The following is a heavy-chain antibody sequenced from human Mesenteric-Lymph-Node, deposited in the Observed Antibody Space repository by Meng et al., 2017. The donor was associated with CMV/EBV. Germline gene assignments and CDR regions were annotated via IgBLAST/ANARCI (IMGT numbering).Heavy chain of an antibody. V-gene: IGHV3-48*03. CDR1: GFIFSNYE. Sequence: SLKISCAASGFIFSNYEMNWVRQAPGKGLEWVSYISGSGNSIYYADSVMGRFTISRDNAKNSLYLQMNSLRAEDTAVYYCAREMATISGGGFDYWGQGTLVTVSS. CDR2: ISGSGNSI. CDR3: AREMATISGGGFDY. J-gene: IGHJ4*02. D-gene: IGHD5-24*01.